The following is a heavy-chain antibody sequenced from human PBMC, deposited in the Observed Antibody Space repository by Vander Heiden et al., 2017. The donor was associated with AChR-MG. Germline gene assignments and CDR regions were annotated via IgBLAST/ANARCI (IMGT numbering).Heavy chain of an antibody. D-gene: IGHD3-10*01. CDR1: GFIFTTYW. Sequence: EVQLGESGVGLVQPGGSLRLSCAASGFIFTTYWMTWVRQAPGKGLEWVANIKQDGSEKYYVDSVKGRFTISRDNAKNSLYLQMNSLRAEDTAVYYCATASGSTDVEAFDIWGQGTVVTVSS. J-gene: IGHJ3*02. CDR2: IKQDGSEK. V-gene: IGHV3-7*01. CDR3: ATASGSTDVEAFDI.